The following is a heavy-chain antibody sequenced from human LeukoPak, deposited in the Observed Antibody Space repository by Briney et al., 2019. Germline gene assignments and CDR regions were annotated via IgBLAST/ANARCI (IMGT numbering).Heavy chain of an antibody. CDR2: IIPILGTA. CDR3: ARDLGDSSGYYLIDY. CDR1: GYTFTSHE. V-gene: IGHV1-69*04. Sequence: GASVKVSCRASGYTFTSHEINWVRQAPGQGLEWMGRIIPILGTANYAQKFQGRVTITADKSTSTAYMELSSLRSEDTAVYYCARDLGDSSGYYLIDYWGQGTLVTVSS. J-gene: IGHJ4*02. D-gene: IGHD3-22*01.